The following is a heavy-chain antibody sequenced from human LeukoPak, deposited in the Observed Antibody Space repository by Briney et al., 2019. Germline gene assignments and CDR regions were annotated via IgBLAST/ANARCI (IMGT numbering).Heavy chain of an antibody. CDR3: AIKRGWLVRSPIDC. D-gene: IGHD6-19*01. V-gene: IGHV4-34*01. Sequence: SETLSLTCAVYGGSFSGYYWSWIRQPPGKGLEWIGEINHSGSTNYNPSLKSRVTISVDTSKNQFSLKLSSVTAADTAVYYCAIKRGWLVRSPIDCWGQGTLVTVSS. CDR1: GGSFSGYY. J-gene: IGHJ4*02. CDR2: INHSGST.